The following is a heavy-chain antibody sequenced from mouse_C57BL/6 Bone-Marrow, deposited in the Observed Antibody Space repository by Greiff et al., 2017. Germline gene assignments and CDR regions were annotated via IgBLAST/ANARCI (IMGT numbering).Heavy chain of an antibody. D-gene: IGHD4-1*01. Sequence: QVQLQQPGAELVRPGSSVKLSCKASGYTFTSYWMDWVKQRPGQGLEWIGNIYPSDSETHYNQKFKDKATLTVDKSSSTAYMQLSSLTSEDSAVYYCATTGASWFACWGQWALVTVSA. CDR3: ATTGASWFAC. J-gene: IGHJ3*01. CDR1: GYTFTSYW. CDR2: IYPSDSET. V-gene: IGHV1-61*01.